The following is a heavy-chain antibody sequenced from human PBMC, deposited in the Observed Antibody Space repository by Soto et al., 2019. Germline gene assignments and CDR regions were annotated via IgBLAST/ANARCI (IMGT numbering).Heavy chain of an antibody. CDR1: GGSFSGNH. CDR3: ARRYCSTTSCLAGFDP. J-gene: IGHJ5*02. Sequence: SETLSLTCAVYGGSFSGNHWTWIRQVPGKGLEWIGEINHSGSTNYNPSLKSRVTISVDTSKNQISLKLNSVTAADTAVYYCARRYCSTTSCLAGFDPWGRGTLVTVSS. CDR2: INHSGST. V-gene: IGHV4-34*01. D-gene: IGHD2-2*01.